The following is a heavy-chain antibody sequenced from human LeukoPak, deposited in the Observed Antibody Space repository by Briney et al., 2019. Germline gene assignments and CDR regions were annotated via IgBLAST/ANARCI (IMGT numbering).Heavy chain of an antibody. V-gene: IGHV1-69*05. CDR3: ARENIVVVPAAIRYFDY. J-gene: IGHJ4*02. CDR2: IIPIFGTA. Sequence: SVKVSCKASGGTFSSYAISWGRQAPGQGLEWMGGIIPIFGTANYAQKFQGRVTITTDGSTSTAYMELSSLRSEDTAVYYCARENIVVVPAAIRYFDYWGQGTLVTVSS. CDR1: GGTFSSYA. D-gene: IGHD2-2*01.